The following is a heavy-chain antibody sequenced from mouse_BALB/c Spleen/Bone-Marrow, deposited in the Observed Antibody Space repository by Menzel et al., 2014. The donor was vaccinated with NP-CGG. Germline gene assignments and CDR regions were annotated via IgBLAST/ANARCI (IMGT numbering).Heavy chain of an antibody. CDR3: CSSSVIFD. Sequence: EVKLQESGAELVKPGASVKLSCTATGLNIKETKKHGGKQRPEKGLERIGRIDPANADTKYGPKFQGKATITADTSSNTVYRPFILLSFSDMSMYECCSSSVIFD. CDR2: IDPANADT. D-gene: IGHD1-2*01. J-gene: IGHJ2*01. CDR1: GLNIKETK. V-gene: IGHV14-3*02.